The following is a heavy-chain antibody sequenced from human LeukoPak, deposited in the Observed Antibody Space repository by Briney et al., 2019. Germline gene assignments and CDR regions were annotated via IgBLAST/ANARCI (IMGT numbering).Heavy chain of an antibody. CDR2: IYYSGST. J-gene: IGHJ3*02. Sequence: SETLSLTCTVSGGSISNYYWSWIRQPPGKGLEWIGYIYYSGSTNYNPSLKGRATISVDTSKNQVSLKVNPVTAADTAVYYCARSALGRDAFDIWGQGTMVTVSS. V-gene: IGHV4-59*01. CDR1: GGSISNYY. D-gene: IGHD1-26*01. CDR3: ARSALGRDAFDI.